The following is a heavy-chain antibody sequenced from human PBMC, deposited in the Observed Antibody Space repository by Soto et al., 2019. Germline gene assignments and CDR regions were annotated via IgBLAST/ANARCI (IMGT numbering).Heavy chain of an antibody. J-gene: IGHJ5*02. Sequence: GGSLRLSCAASGFTFSSYWMHWVRQAPGKGLVWVSRINSDGSSTSYADSVKGRFTISRDNAKNTLYLQMNSLRAEDTAVYYFARDPTVTTYYPLTPYSGFDPWGRGTLVPVSS. CDR3: ARDPTVTTYYPLTPYSGFDP. D-gene: IGHD4-17*01. CDR2: INSDGSST. V-gene: IGHV3-74*01. CDR1: GFTFSSYW.